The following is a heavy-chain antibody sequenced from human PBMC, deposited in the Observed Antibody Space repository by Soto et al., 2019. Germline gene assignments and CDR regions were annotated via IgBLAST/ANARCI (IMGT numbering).Heavy chain of an antibody. CDR2: IYPNTETT. Sequence: ASVKVSCKASGYSFSGYYIQWVRQAPGQGPEWLGWIYPNTETTDSSKKFQGRVTMTSDMSTRTVYMELRDLRSDDTAVHYCVSLQTSGWPGVHWGQGTLVTVSS. J-gene: IGHJ4*02. D-gene: IGHD6-25*01. V-gene: IGHV1-2*02. CDR1: GYSFSGYY. CDR3: VSLQTSGWPGVH.